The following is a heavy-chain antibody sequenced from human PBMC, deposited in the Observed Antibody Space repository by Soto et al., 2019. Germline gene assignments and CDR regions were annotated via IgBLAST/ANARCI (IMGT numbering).Heavy chain of an antibody. CDR2: IIPIFGTA. D-gene: IGHD1-26*01. CDR1: GGTFSSYA. J-gene: IGHJ4*02. Sequence: QVQLVQSGAEVKKPGSSVKVSCKASGGTFSSYAISWVRQAPGQGLEWMGGIIPIFGTANYAQKFQGRVTITADESTSTAYMELSSLRSEDTAVYYCAREPLEGSGSYSKSYDYWVQGTLVTVSS. V-gene: IGHV1-69*01. CDR3: AREPLEGSGSYSKSYDY.